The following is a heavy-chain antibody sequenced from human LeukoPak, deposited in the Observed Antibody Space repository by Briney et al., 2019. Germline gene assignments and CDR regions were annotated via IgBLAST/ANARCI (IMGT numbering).Heavy chain of an antibody. D-gene: IGHD7-27*01. V-gene: IGHV4-31*03. CDR3: AGEVTGEHWFDP. Sequence: PSQTLSLTCTVSGGSFSSGDYSWSWIRQHPGKGLEWIGYTSYSGSTYYNPSLKSRVIISVDTSKSQFSLRVSSVTAADTAVYYCAGEVTGEHWFDPWGQGTLVTVSS. J-gene: IGHJ5*02. CDR2: TSYSGST. CDR1: GGSFSSGDYS.